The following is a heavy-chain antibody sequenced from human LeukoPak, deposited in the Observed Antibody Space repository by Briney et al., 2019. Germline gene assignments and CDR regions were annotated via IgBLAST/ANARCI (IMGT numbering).Heavy chain of an antibody. CDR2: ISATSSYI. Sequence: PGGSLRLSCTAYGFTFSNYAMSWVRQAPGKGLEWVSSISATSSYIYYADSARGRFTISRDNAKNSLYLQMNSLRAEDTAVYYCARDKTEQWLVLEAFDIWGQGTVVTVSS. J-gene: IGHJ3*02. CDR3: ARDKTEQWLVLEAFDI. CDR1: GFTFSNYA. V-gene: IGHV3-21*01. D-gene: IGHD6-19*01.